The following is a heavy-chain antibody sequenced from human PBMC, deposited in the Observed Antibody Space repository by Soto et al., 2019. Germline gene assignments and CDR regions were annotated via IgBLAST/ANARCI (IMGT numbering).Heavy chain of an antibody. CDR2: TNAGNGNT. D-gene: IGHD1-26*01. CDR1: GYTFTSYD. Sequence: ASVKVSCKASGYTFTSYDLHWVRQAPGQRLEWMGWTNAGNGNTKYSQKFQGRVTITRDTSASTAYMELSSLRSEDTAVYYCASSGSYWGIDYWGQGTLVTVSS. V-gene: IGHV1-3*01. CDR3: ASSGSYWGIDY. J-gene: IGHJ4*02.